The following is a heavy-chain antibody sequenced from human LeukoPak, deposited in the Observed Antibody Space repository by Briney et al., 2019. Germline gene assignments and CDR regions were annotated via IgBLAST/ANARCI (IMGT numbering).Heavy chain of an antibody. CDR3: ARDSDIVVVVAYPYYFDY. Sequence: GGSLRLSCAASGFSFISYGMHWVRQAPGKGLEWVGVISDDGRSKDYADSVKGRFTISRDNSKNTLYLQMNSLRAEDTAVYYCARDSDIVVVVAYPYYFDYWGQGTLVTVSS. CDR2: ISDDGRSK. CDR1: GFSFISYG. J-gene: IGHJ4*02. V-gene: IGHV3-30*03. D-gene: IGHD2-15*01.